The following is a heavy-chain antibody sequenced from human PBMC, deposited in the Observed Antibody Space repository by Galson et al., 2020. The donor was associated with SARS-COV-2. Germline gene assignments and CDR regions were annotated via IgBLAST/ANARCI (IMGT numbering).Heavy chain of an antibody. D-gene: IGHD6-13*01. CDR3: ARDTANKAAAGTDYYYGMDV. V-gene: IGHV4-31*03. Sequence: SQNLSLTCTVSGGSISSGGYYWSWIRQHPGKGLEWIGYIYYSGSTYYNPSLKSRVTISVDTSKNQFSLKLSSVTAADTAVYYCARDTANKAAAGTDYYYGMDVWGQGTTVTVSS. CDR1: GGSISSGGYY. CDR2: IYYSGST. J-gene: IGHJ6*02.